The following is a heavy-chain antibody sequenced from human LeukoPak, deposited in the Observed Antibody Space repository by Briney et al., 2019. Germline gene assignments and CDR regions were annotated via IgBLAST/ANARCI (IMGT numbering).Heavy chain of an antibody. J-gene: IGHJ4*02. CDR1: GFTFTSSA. CDR3: AAVTVAGTGDY. V-gene: IGHV1-58*01. D-gene: IGHD6-19*01. Sequence: ASVKVPCTASGFTFTSSAVQWVRQARGQRLEWIGWIVVGSGNTNYAQKFQERVTITRDMSTSTAYMELSSLRSEDTAVYYCAAVTVAGTGDYWGQGTLVTVSS. CDR2: IVVGSGNT.